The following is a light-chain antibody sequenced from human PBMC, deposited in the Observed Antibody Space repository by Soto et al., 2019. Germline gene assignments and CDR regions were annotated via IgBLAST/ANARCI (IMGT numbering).Light chain of an antibody. CDR2: DVN. CDR1: SNVVGGYHY. V-gene: IGLV2-11*01. Sequence: QSALTQPRSVSGSPGQSVTISCTGTSNVVGGYHYVSWYQHHPGIAPKLVIFDVNRRPAGVPHRFSGSKSDNTASLTISGLQAEDEADYHCCSYVGSYIYVFGTGTKV. CDR3: CSYVGSYIYV. J-gene: IGLJ1*01.